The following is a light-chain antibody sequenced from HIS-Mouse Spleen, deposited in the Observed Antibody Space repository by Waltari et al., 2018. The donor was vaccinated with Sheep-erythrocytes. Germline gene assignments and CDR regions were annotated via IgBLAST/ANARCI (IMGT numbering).Light chain of an antibody. Sequence: DIQMTQSPSSLSASVGDRVTITCQASQDISNYLNWYQQKPGKAPKLLIYDASNLETVVPSRFSGSGSGTDFTFTISSLQPEDIATYHCQQYDNLPLTFGGGTKVEIK. J-gene: IGKJ4*01. CDR1: QDISNY. V-gene: IGKV1-33*01. CDR3: QQYDNLPLT. CDR2: DAS.